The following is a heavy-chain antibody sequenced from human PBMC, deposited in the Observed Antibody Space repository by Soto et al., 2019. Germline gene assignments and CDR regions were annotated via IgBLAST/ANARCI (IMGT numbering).Heavy chain of an antibody. J-gene: IGHJ6*02. V-gene: IGHV1-18*01. CDR2: ISGYNGDT. D-gene: IGHD2-8*01. Sequence: QGHLVQSGAEVKTPGTSVKVSCTASGYTFTRYGISWVRQAPGQGLEWMGWISGYNGDTNYAQNLQGRVTMTIDTSTSTAYMELRSLTSDDTAVYYCAKNGQPPYYYYGLDVWGQGTKVTVSS. CDR3: AKNGQPPYYYYGLDV. CDR1: GYTFTRYG.